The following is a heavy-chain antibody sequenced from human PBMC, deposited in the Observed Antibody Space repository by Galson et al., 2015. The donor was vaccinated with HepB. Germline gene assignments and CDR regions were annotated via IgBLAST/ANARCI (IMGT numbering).Heavy chain of an antibody. V-gene: IGHV3-48*03. Sequence: SLRLSCAASGFTFSSYEMNWVRQAPGKGLEWVSYISSSGSTIYYADSVKGRFTISRDNAKNSLYLQMNSLRAEDTAVYYCATFGVVTAEPFDYWGQGTLVTVSS. D-gene: IGHD2-21*02. CDR2: ISSSGSTI. CDR1: GFTFSSYE. J-gene: IGHJ4*02. CDR3: ATFGVVTAEPFDY.